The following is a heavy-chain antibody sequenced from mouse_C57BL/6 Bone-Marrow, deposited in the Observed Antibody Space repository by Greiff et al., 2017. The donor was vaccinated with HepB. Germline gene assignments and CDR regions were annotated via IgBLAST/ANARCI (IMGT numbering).Heavy chain of an antibody. V-gene: IGHV1-52*01. D-gene: IGHD1-1*01. Sequence: QVQLQQSGAELVRPGSSVKLSCKASGYTFTSYWMHWVKQRPIQGLEWIGNIDPSDSETHYNQKFKDKATLTVDKSSSTAYMQLSSLTSEDSAVYYCARDYYYCNAMDYWGQGTSVTVSS. J-gene: IGHJ4*01. CDR2: IDPSDSET. CDR3: ARDYYYCNAMDY. CDR1: GYTFTSYW.